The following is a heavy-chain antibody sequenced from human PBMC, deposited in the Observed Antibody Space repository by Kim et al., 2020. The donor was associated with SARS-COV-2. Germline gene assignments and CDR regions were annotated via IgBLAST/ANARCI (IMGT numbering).Heavy chain of an antibody. CDR2: ISGSGGST. V-gene: IGHV3-23*01. CDR1: GFTFSSYA. J-gene: IGHJ5*02. D-gene: IGHD6-19*01. Sequence: GGSLRLSCAASGFTFSSYAMSWVRQAPGKGLEWVSAISGSGGSTYYADSVKGRFTISRDNSKNTLYLQMNSLRAEDTAVYYCAKDRSSSGWYNWFDPWGQGTLVTVSS. CDR3: AKDRSSSGWYNWFDP.